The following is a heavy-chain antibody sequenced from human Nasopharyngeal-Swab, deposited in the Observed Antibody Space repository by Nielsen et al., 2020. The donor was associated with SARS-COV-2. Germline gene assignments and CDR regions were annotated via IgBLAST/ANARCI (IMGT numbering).Heavy chain of an antibody. J-gene: IGHJ4*02. CDR1: GLTFSDYY. Sequence: GESLKISCVASGLTFSDYYMSWIRQAPGKGLEWVSVIYGGGTTEYADSVRGRFTISRDRSGNTLYLQMNSLRADDTAIYYCARDPRGDGYSFFDYWGQGTEVTVSS. CDR2: IYGGGTT. D-gene: IGHD5-24*01. V-gene: IGHV3-53*01. CDR3: ARDPRGDGYSFFDY.